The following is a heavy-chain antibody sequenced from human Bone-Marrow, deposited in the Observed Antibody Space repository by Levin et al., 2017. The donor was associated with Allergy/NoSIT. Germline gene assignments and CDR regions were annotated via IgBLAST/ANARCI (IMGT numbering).Heavy chain of an antibody. J-gene: IGHJ4*02. V-gene: IGHV3-15*01. CDR2: IKSKTDGGTT. D-gene: IGHD5-12*01. CDR3: TTEGGYSGYDWEGGFDY. Sequence: GGSLRLSCAASGFTFSNAWMSWVRQAPGKGLEWVGRIKSKTDGGTTDYAAPVKGRFTISRDDSKNTLYLQMNSLKTEDTAVYYCTTEGGYSGYDWEGGFDYWGQGTLVTVSS. CDR1: GFTFSNAW.